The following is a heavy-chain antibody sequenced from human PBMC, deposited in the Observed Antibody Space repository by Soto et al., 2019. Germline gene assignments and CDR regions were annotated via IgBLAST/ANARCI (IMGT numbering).Heavy chain of an antibody. CDR3: ARRSDYGGNSGGVYFDY. D-gene: IGHD4-17*01. CDR2: IIPIFGTA. Sequence: QVQLVQSGAEVKKPGSSVKVSCKASGGTFSSYAISWVRQAPGQGLEWMGGIIPIFGTANYAQKFQGRVTITEDESTSTAYMQLSSLRSEDTAVYYCARRSDYGGNSGGVYFDYWGQGTLVTVSS. J-gene: IGHJ4*02. V-gene: IGHV1-69*12. CDR1: GGTFSSYA.